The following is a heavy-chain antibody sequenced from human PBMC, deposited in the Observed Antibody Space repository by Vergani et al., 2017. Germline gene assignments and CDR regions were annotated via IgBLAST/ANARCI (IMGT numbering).Heavy chain of an antibody. Sequence: EVQLVESGGGLVQPGGSLRLSCAASGFTFSSYSMNWVRQAPGKGLEWVSYISSSSSTIYYADSVKGRFTISRDNAKNSLYLQMNSLRAEDTAVYYCARVGRETTGGDYYYNGMDVWGQGTTVTVSS. CDR1: GFTFSSYS. V-gene: IGHV3-48*01. CDR3: ARVGRETTGGDYYYNGMDV. J-gene: IGHJ6*02. D-gene: IGHD3-16*01. CDR2: ISSSSSTI.